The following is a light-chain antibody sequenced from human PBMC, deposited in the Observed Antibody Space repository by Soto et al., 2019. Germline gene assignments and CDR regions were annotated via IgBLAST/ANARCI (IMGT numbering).Light chain of an antibody. CDR3: CSYAGSYTFV. J-gene: IGLJ1*01. CDR1: SSDVGGYNY. Sequence: SALTQPRSVSGSPGQSVTISCTGTSSDVGGYNYVSWYQQHPGKAPKLMIYDVSKRPSGVHDRFSGSKSGNTASLTISGLQAEDEADYYCCSYAGSYTFVFGTGTKVTVL. V-gene: IGLV2-11*01. CDR2: DVS.